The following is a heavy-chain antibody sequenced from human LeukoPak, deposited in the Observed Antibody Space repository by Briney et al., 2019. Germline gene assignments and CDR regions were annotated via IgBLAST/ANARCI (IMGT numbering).Heavy chain of an antibody. CDR2: ISYDGRNK. CDR1: GFTFNNYG. J-gene: IGHJ4*02. Sequence: TGGSLRLSCAASGFTFNNYGMHWVRQAPGKGLEWVAVISYDGRNKRYPDSVKGRFTISRDNSKNTLYLQMNSLRAEDTAVYYCARVDGSGWYDQIDYWGQGTLVTVSS. V-gene: IGHV3-30*03. CDR3: ARVDGSGWYDQIDY. D-gene: IGHD6-19*01.